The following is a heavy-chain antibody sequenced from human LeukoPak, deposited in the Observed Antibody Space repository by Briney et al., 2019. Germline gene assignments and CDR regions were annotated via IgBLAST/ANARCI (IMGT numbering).Heavy chain of an antibody. J-gene: IGHJ3*02. CDR1: GFTFSSYS. D-gene: IGHD2-15*01. CDR3: ARGLNRDIVVVVAAPDAFDI. V-gene: IGHV3-21*01. Sequence: PGVSLRLSCAASGFTFSSYSMNWVRQAPGKGLEWVSSISSSSYIYYADSVKGRFTISRDNAKNSLYLQMNSLRAEDTAVYYCARGLNRDIVVVVAAPDAFDIWGQETMVTVSS. CDR2: ISSSSYI.